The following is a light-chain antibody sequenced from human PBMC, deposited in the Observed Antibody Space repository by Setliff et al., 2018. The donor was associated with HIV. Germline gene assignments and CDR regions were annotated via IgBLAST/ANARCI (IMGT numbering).Light chain of an antibody. V-gene: IGLV2-8*01. Sequence: QSVLAQPPSASGSPGQSVTISCTGTSSDIGNYDYVSWYQQHPGKAPKLVMSEVTKRPSGVPDRFSGSKSGNTASLTVSGLLPEDEADYYCSSYTSSSTDVFGTGTKVTVL. CDR2: EVT. CDR3: SSYTSSSTDV. CDR1: SSDIGNYDY. J-gene: IGLJ1*01.